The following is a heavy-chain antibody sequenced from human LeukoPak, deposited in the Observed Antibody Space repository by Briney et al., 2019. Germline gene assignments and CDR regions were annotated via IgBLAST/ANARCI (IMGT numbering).Heavy chain of an antibody. J-gene: IGHJ4*02. CDR2: IYPCDSDT. CDR1: GYSFTSYW. V-gene: IGHV5-51*01. D-gene: IGHD6-19*01. CDR3: ARRIAVAGALDY. Sequence: GESLKISCKGSGYSFTSYWIGWVRQMPGKGLEWMGIIYPCDSDTGYSPSFQGQVTISADKSISTAYLQWRSLKASDTAMYYCARRIAVAGALDYWGQGTLVTVYS.